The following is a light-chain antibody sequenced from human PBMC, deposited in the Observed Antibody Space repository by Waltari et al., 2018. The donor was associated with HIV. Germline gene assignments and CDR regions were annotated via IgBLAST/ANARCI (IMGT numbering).Light chain of an antibody. CDR1: SSDVGGYNY. CDR3: SSYTSSNTVI. V-gene: IGLV2-14*01. Sequence: QSALTQSASVSGSPGQSITISCTGTSSDVGGYNYVSWYQQHPGKAPKHVIYNVSNRPSGVSNRFSGSKSGNTASRTISGLQAEDEAEYYCSSYTSSNTVIFGGGTRVTVL. J-gene: IGLJ2*01. CDR2: NVS.